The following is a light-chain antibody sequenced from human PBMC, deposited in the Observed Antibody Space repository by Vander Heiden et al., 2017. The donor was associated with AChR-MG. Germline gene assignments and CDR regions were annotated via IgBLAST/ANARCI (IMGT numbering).Light chain of an antibody. CDR2: DAI. V-gene: IGKV3D-20*01. CDR3: QQYGSSPIT. J-gene: IGKJ5*01. CDR1: QRFNRFY. Sequence: EIVLTQSPATLSLSPGESATLSCGPSQRFNRFYVAWFQQKPGLAPRLLIYDAITRATGIPDRFSGSGSGTDFTLTISRLEPEDFAVYYCQQYGSSPITFGQGTRVEIK.